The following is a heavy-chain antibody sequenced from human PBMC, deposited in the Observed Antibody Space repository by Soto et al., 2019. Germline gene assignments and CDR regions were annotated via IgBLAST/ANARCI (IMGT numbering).Heavy chain of an antibody. CDR3: ARGRVSSGWYRDY. D-gene: IGHD6-19*01. CDR1: GGSFSGYY. J-gene: IGHJ4*02. V-gene: IGHV4-34*01. Sequence: QVQLQQWGAGLLKPSETLSLTCGVYGGSFSGYYWSWIRQPPGKGLEWIGEINHSGSTNYNPSLKSRVSISVDTSKNQCSLKLNSVTAADTAVYYCARGRVSSGWYRDYWGQGTLVTVSS. CDR2: INHSGST.